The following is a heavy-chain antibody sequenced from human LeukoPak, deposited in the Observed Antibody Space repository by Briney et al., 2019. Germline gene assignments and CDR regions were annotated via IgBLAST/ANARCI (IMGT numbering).Heavy chain of an antibody. Sequence: SLRLSCRASAFTLGDYDMSWFRHAPGKGPKWVGFVRSKSFGGATDYAASVKGRFTISRDDPKSIAYLLMNSLTTEDTAVYYCTRLRQDCSRNSCYYYFYYYYMDVWGEGTTVTVSS. V-gene: IGHV3-49*03. CDR3: TRLRQDCSRNSCYYYFYYYYMDV. CDR1: AFTLGDYD. J-gene: IGHJ6*03. CDR2: VRSKSFGGAT. D-gene: IGHD2-2*01.